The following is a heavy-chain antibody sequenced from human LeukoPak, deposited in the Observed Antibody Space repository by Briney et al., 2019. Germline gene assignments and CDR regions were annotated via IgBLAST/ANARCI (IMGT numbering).Heavy chain of an antibody. V-gene: IGHV3-7*04. J-gene: IGHJ4*02. Sequence: TGGSLRLSCAASGFTFTSYAMSWVRQAPGKGLQWVANIKQDGSEAHYVDSVKGRFTISRDNAKNSLSLQMNSLNVDDTGVYFCTRDALFGSGRTHLDFWSQGTLVSVSS. CDR3: TRDALFGSGRTHLDF. CDR1: GFTFTSYA. CDR2: IKQDGSEA. D-gene: IGHD3-10*01.